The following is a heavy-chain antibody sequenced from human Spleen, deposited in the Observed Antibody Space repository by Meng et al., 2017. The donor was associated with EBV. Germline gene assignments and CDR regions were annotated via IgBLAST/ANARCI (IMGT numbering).Heavy chain of an antibody. Sequence: ELQLVVFGGGWVQPGVSLRLSCAASGFTFSNYDMHWVRQPPGKGLEWVSSIGTAGDTDYPDSVEGRFTISRENAESSLYLQMNSLRAGDTAMYYCTRAGYGLDYWGQGTLVTVSS. D-gene: IGHD5-18*01. CDR2: IGTAGDT. CDR1: GFTFSNYD. J-gene: IGHJ4*02. V-gene: IGHV3-13*01. CDR3: TRAGYGLDY.